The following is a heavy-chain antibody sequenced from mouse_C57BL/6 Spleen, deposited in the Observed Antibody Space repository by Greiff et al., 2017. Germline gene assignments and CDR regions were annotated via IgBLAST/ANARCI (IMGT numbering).Heavy chain of an antibody. V-gene: IGHV1-39*01. CDR2: INPNYGTT. CDR3: ARDDYDVRYYAMDY. Sequence: EVKLMESGPELVKPGASVKISCKASGYSFTDYNMNWVKQSNGKSLEWIGVINPNYGTTSYNQKFKGKATLTVDQSSSTAYMQLNSLTSEDSAVYYCARDDYDVRYYAMDYWGQGTSVTVSS. CDR1: GYSFTDYN. D-gene: IGHD2-4*01. J-gene: IGHJ4*01.